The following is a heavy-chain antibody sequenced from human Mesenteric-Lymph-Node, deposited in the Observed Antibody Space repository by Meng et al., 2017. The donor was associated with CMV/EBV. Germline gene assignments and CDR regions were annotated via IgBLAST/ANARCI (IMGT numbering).Heavy chain of an antibody. CDR1: GGSISSYY. CDR2: IYYSGST. CDR3: ARDRRINYYYYGMDV. Sequence: SETLSLTCTVSGGSISSYYWSWIRQPPGKGLEWIGYIYYSGSTNYNPSLKSRVTISVDTSKNQFSLKLSSVTAADTAVYYCARDRRINYYYYGMDVWGQGTTVTVSS. D-gene: IGHD2-15*01. V-gene: IGHV4-59*12. J-gene: IGHJ6*02.